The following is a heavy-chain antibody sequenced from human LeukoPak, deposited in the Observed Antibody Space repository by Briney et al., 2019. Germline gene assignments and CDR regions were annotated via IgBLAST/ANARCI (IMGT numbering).Heavy chain of an antibody. J-gene: IGHJ5*02. Sequence: SETLSLTCAVYGGSFSGYYWSWIRQPPGKGLEWIGYIYYSGSTNYNPSLKSRVTISVDTSKNQFSLKLSSVTAADTAVYYCAEGRFWFDPWGQGTLVTVSS. CDR3: AEGRFWFDP. V-gene: IGHV4-59*01. CDR2: IYYSGST. CDR1: GGSFSGYY. D-gene: IGHD3-16*01.